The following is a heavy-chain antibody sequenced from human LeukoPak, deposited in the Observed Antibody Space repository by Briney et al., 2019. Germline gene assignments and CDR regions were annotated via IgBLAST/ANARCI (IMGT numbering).Heavy chain of an antibody. Sequence: GGSLRLSCAASGITFSSYGMHWVRQAPGKGLEVVAVISYDGSNKYYADSVKGRFTISRDNSKNTLYLQMNSLRAEDTAVYYCAKSYSSSGYPWHFDYWGQGTLVTVSS. CDR3: AKSYSSSGYPWHFDY. D-gene: IGHD3-22*01. CDR2: ISYDGSNK. V-gene: IGHV3-30*18. CDR1: GITFSSYG. J-gene: IGHJ4*02.